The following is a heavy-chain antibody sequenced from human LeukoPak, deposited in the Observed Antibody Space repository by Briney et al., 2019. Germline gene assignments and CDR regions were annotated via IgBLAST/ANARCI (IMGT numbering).Heavy chain of an antibody. D-gene: IGHD3-10*01. V-gene: IGHV3-11*06. CDR2: ISSSSSYT. J-gene: IGHJ3*02. CDR1: GFTFSDYY. Sequence: PGGSLRLSCAASGFTFSDYYMSWIRQAPGKGLEWVSYISSSSSYTNYADSVKGRFTISRDNAKNSLYLQMNSLRAEDTAVYYCARAHITMVRGVIDAFDIWGQGTMFTVSS. CDR3: ARAHITMVRGVIDAFDI.